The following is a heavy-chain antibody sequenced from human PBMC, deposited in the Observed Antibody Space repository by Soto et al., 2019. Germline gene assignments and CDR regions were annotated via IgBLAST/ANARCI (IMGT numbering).Heavy chain of an antibody. V-gene: IGHV1-18*01. CDR2: ISAHNGNT. CDR3: ARGRYGDY. J-gene: IGHJ4*02. CDR1: GYAFTTYG. D-gene: IGHD1-1*01. Sequence: QVHLVQSGAELKKPGASVKVSCKGSGYAFTTYGITWVRQAPGQGLEWMGWISAHNGNTNYAQKLQGRVNVTRDTSTSTADMELRSLRSDDTAVYYCARGRYGDYWGQGALVTVSS.